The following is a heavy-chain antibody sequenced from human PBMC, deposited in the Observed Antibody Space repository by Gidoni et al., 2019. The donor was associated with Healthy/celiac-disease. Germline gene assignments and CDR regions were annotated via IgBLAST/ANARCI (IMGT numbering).Heavy chain of an antibody. J-gene: IGHJ3*02. CDR2: IDWDDDK. V-gene: IGHV2-70*01. CDR3: ARTRTGYSSSWYDAFDI. CDR1: GFSLSTSGMC. Sequence: QVTLRESGPALVKPTQTLTLTCTFSGFSLSTSGMCVSWIRQPPGKALEWLALIDWDDDKYYSTSLKTRLTISKDTSKNQVVLTMTNMDPVDTATYYCARTRTGYSSSWYDAFDIWGQGTMVTVSS. D-gene: IGHD6-13*01.